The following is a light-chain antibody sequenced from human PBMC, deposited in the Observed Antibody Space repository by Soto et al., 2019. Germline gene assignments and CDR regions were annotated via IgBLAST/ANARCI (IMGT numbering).Light chain of an antibody. CDR3: GTWDSSLGGVI. J-gene: IGLJ2*01. CDR2: DNN. Sequence: QSVLTQPPSVSAAPGQKVSISCSGSSSNIGSNYVSWYQHLPGTAPRLLIYDNNKRPSGIPDRFSGSKSGTSATLGITGLQTGDEAYYYCGTWDSSLGGVIFGGGTKLTVL. V-gene: IGLV1-51*01. CDR1: SSNIGSNY.